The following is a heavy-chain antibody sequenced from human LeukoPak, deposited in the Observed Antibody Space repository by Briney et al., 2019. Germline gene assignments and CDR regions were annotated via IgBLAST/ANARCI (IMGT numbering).Heavy chain of an antibody. CDR2: IYYSGST. J-gene: IGHJ5*02. V-gene: IGHV4-39*01. CDR1: GGSISSSSYY. Sequence: SETLSLTCTVSGGSISSSSYYWGWIRQPPGKGLEWIGSIYYSGSTYYNPSLKSRVTISVDTSKYQFSLKLSSVTAADTAVYYGVTLGYCSSTSCYANWFDPWGQGTLVTVSS. D-gene: IGHD2-2*01. CDR3: VTLGYCSSTSCYANWFDP.